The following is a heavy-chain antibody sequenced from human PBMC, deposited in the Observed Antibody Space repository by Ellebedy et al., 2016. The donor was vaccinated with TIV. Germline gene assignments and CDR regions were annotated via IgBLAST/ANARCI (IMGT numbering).Heavy chain of an antibody. V-gene: IGHV3-53*01. CDR2: IYGGGTI. J-gene: IGHJ6*02. CDR1: GFTVSSNF. CDR3: ARPTVPATIGGACGMDV. D-gene: IGHD2-2*01. Sequence: GESLKISCAASGFTVSSNFMTWVSQAPGKGLEWVSVIYGGGTIRYADSVKGRFTLSRDNSTNTVDLQMNSLRAKDTAVYYCARPTVPATIGGACGMDVWGQGTTVIVSS.